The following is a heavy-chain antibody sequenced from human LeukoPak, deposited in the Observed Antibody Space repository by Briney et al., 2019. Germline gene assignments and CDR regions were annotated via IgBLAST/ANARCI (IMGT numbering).Heavy chain of an antibody. V-gene: IGHV3-23*01. D-gene: IGHD3-22*01. CDR3: AGDRRYDSSGYFQH. CDR1: GFTFSIYA. Sequence: TGGSLRLSCAASGFTFSIYAMSWVRQAPGKGLEWVSAISGSGGNTYYADSVKGRFTISRDNSKTMLYLQMNSLRVEDTAVYYCAGDRRYDSSGYFQHWGQGTLVTVSS. J-gene: IGHJ1*01. CDR2: ISGSGGNT.